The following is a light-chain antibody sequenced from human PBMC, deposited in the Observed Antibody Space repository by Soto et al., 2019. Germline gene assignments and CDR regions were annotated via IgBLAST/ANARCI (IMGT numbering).Light chain of an antibody. V-gene: IGKV3-20*01. J-gene: IGKJ1*01. CDR2: GAS. CDR3: QQYGSSPGT. Sequence: EIVWTQSPGTLSFSPGERATLSCWASQSVTSNYLAWYQQKPGQAPRLLIFGASIRATGLPDRFSGSGSGTDFTLTISRLEPEDFAVYYCQQYGSSPGTFGQGTKVDNK. CDR1: QSVTSNY.